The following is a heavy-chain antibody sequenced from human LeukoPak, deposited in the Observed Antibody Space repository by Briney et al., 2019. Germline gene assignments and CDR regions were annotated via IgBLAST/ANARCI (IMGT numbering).Heavy chain of an antibody. CDR1: GFTFSSYI. J-gene: IGHJ4*02. CDR3: ARVRDGYNYYSFDY. V-gene: IGHV3-21*01. Sequence: GGSLRLSCAASGFTFSSYIMNWVRQAPGKGLEWVSSISSSSSYMYYADSVKGRFTISRDNAKNSLCLQMNSLRAEDTAVYYCARVRDGYNYYSFDYWGQGTLVTVSS. D-gene: IGHD5-24*01. CDR2: ISSSSSYM.